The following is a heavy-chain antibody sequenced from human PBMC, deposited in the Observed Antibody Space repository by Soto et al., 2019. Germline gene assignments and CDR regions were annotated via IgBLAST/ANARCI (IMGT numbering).Heavy chain of an antibody. Sequence: EVQLVESGGGSVRPGGSLRVSCAGSGFIFSNAWMNWARQAPGKGLEWVGRIKSKTDGGTTDYAAPVKGRFTISRDDSRNTVYLQMNSLRTEDTAVYYCTTDHPFHYDGSAYDHWGQGTLVTVSS. J-gene: IGHJ4*02. CDR3: TTDHPFHYDGSAYDH. D-gene: IGHD3-22*01. V-gene: IGHV3-15*07. CDR1: GFIFSNAW. CDR2: IKSKTDGGTT.